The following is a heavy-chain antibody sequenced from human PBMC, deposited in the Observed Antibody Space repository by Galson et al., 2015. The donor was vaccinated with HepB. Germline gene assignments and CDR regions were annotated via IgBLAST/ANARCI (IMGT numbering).Heavy chain of an antibody. Sequence: SLRLSCAASGFTFSSYAMSWVRQAPGKGLEWVSAISGSGGSTYYADSVKGRFTISRDNSKNTLYLQMNSLRAEDTAVYYCAKANTLTVVTAGVAILGHNRLDYWGQGTLVTVSS. V-gene: IGHV3-23*01. D-gene: IGHD2-21*02. CDR3: AKANTLTVVTAGVAILGHNRLDY. CDR1: GFTFSSYA. CDR2: ISGSGGST. J-gene: IGHJ4*02.